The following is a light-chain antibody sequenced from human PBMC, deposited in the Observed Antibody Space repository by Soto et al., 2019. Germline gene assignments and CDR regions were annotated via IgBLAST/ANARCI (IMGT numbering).Light chain of an antibody. CDR1: QSVSSNY. Sequence: EVVLTQSPGTLSLSPGERATLSCRASQSVSSNYLAWYQQRPGQAPRLLIYGASSRATGIPDRFSGSGSGTDFTLTISSLQAEDFATYYCQQTRSYPSTFGGGTKVDIK. CDR2: GAS. J-gene: IGKJ4*01. CDR3: QQTRSYPST. V-gene: IGKV3-20*01.